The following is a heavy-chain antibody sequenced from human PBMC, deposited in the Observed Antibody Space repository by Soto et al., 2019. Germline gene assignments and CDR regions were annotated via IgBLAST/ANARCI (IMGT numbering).Heavy chain of an antibody. Sequence: QVQLVQSGDEVKKPGASVKVSCKASGYIFVNYGIAWVRQAPGQGLEWMGWISPYTGNTHSATKVQGRLTMTTDTSTSTAYRDLRRLTSDDTAVYYCVMVDNYVTPTPQDVWGQGTTVTVSS. D-gene: IGHD3-16*01. CDR1: GYIFVNYG. V-gene: IGHV1-18*01. CDR3: VMVDNYVTPTPQDV. J-gene: IGHJ6*02. CDR2: ISPYTGNT.